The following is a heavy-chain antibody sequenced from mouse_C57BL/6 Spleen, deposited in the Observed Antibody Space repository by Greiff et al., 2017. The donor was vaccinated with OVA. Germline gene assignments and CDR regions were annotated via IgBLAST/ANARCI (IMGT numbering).Heavy chain of an antibody. CDR3: ARDTTDDMDY. Sequence: EVHLVESGGGLVQPGGSLKLSCAASGFTFSDYYMYWVRQTPEKRLEWVAYISNGGGSTYYPDTVKGRFTITRDNAKNTLYLQLSRLKSEDTAMYYCARDTTDDMDYWGQGTSVTVSS. CDR1: GFTFSDYY. V-gene: IGHV5-12*01. CDR2: ISNGGGST. J-gene: IGHJ4*01. D-gene: IGHD1-1*01.